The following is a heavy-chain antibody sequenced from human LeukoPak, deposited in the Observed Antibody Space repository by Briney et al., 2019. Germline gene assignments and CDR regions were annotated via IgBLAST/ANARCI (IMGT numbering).Heavy chain of an antibody. V-gene: IGHV1-18*01. D-gene: IGHD1-26*01. CDR2: ISVYSGNT. Sequence: ASVKVSCKASGYTFTSYGMSWVGQAPGQGLEWRGWISVYSGNTNYAQTLQGRVTMTTDTSTSTAYMELRSLRSDDTAVYYCARASGSYSRDYFDYWGQGTLVTVSS. CDR3: ARASGSYSRDYFDY. J-gene: IGHJ4*02. CDR1: GYTFTSYG.